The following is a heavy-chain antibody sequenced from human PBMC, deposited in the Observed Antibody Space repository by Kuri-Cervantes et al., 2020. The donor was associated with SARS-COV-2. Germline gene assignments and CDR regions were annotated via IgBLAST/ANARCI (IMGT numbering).Heavy chain of an antibody. D-gene: IGHD2-21*02. CDR1: GYTFTGYY. Sequence: VKVSCKASGYTFTGYYMHWVRQAPGQGLEWMGWINPNSGGTNYAQKFQGRVTMTRDTSISTAYMELSRLRSDDTAVRYCARADPPLAYCGGDCRLFDYWGQGTLVTVSS. CDR3: ARADPPLAYCGGDCRLFDY. V-gene: IGHV1-2*02. CDR2: INPNSGGT. J-gene: IGHJ4*02.